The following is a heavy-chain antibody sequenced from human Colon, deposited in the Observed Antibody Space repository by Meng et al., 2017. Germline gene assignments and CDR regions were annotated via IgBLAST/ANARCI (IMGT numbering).Heavy chain of an antibody. CDR2: IHNSGKT. CDR3: ARLVTTVTTGNWFDP. Sequence: LRLQEPGPRPPRPLRTWPLPCTALGAPINIGSYYWAWLRQAPRKGLEWIGGIHNSGKTYYNASLKSRVTILVDTSKNQFSLKLTSVTAADTAVYLCARLVTTVTTGNWFDPWGQGTLVTVSS. J-gene: IGHJ5*02. D-gene: IGHD4-17*01. V-gene: IGHV4-39*07. CDR1: GAPINIGSYY.